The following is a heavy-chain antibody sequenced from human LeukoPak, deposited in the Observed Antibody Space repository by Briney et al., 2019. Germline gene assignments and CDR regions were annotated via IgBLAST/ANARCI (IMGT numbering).Heavy chain of an antibody. D-gene: IGHD2-2*01. CDR1: GFTFSSYA. Sequence: GGSLRLSCAASGFTFSSYAMHWVRQAPGKGLEWVAVISYDGSNKYYADSVKGRFTISRDNSKNTLYLQMNSLRAEDTAVYYCASWCSSTSCSFDYWGRGTLVTVSS. CDR2: ISYDGSNK. V-gene: IGHV3-30*01. CDR3: ASWCSSTSCSFDY. J-gene: IGHJ4*02.